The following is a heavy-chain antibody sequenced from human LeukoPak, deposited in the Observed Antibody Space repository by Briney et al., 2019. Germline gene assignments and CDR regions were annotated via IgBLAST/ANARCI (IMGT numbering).Heavy chain of an antibody. CDR1: GYTFTGCY. V-gene: IGHV1-2*02. J-gene: IGHJ4*02. CDR3: ASRGSIFGVGEFDY. D-gene: IGHD3-3*01. CDR2: INPNSGGT. Sequence: ASVKVSCKASGYTFTGCYMHWVRQAPGQGLEWMGWINPNSGGTNYAQKFQGRVTMTRDTSISTAYMELSRLRSDDTAVYYCASRGSIFGVGEFDYWGQGTLVTVSS.